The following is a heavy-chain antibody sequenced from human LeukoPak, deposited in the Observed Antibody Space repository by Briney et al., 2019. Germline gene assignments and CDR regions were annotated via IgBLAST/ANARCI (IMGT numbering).Heavy chain of an antibody. CDR1: GITFSSYA. J-gene: IGHJ4*02. V-gene: IGHV3-21*01. CDR2: ISSSSSYI. D-gene: IGHD2/OR15-2a*01. Sequence: GGSLRLSCAASGITFSSYAMHWVRQAPGKGLEWVSSISSSSSYIYYADSVKGRFTISRDNAKNSLYLQMNSLRAEDTAVYYCARIPSTMTPDYWGQGTLVTVSS. CDR3: ARIPSTMTPDY.